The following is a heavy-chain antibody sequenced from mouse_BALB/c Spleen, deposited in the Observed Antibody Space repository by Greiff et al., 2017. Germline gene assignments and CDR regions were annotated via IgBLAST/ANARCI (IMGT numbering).Heavy chain of an antibody. V-gene: IGHV5-6-5*01. J-gene: IGHJ2*01. CDR1: GFTFSSYA. CDR3: ARGGYDYFDY. CDR2: ISSGGST. D-gene: IGHD1-2*01. Sequence: EVKLMESGGGLVKPGGSLKLSCAASGFTFSSYAMSWVRQTPEKRLEWVASISSGGSTYYPDSVKGRFTISRDNARNILYLQMSRLRSEDTAMYYCARGGYDYFDYWGQGTTLTVSS.